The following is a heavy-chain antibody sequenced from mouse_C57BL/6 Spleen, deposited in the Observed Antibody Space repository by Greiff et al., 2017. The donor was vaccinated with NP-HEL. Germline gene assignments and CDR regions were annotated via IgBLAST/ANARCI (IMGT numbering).Heavy chain of an antibody. CDR3: ARGIIYYYGSSYEGGAMDY. CDR1: GYTFTSYG. D-gene: IGHD1-1*01. V-gene: IGHV1-81*01. J-gene: IGHJ4*01. Sequence: QVQLKESGAELARPGASVKLSCKASGYTFTSYGISWVKQRTGQGLEWIGEIYPRSGNTYYNEKFKGKATLTADKSSSTAYMELRSLTSEDSAVYFCARGIIYYYGSSYEGGAMDYWGQGTSVTVSS. CDR2: IYPRSGNT.